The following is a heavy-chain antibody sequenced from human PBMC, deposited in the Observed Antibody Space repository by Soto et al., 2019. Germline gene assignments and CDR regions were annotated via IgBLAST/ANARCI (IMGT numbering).Heavy chain of an antibody. V-gene: IGHV5-51*01. Sequence: GESLKISCKGSGYTFSDYWIGWVRQMPEKGLEWMGIIYPSNSETRYSLSFQGQVTISADKSINTAYLQWSSLKASDTAMYYCARQSGGIAAAGPYFDWGQGTLVNVSS. CDR3: ARQSGGIAAAGPYFD. D-gene: IGHD6-13*01. CDR1: GYTFSDYW. CDR2: IYPSNSET. J-gene: IGHJ4*02.